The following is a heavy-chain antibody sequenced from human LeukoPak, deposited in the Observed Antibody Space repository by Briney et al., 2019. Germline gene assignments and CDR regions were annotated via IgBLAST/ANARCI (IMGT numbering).Heavy chain of an antibody. Sequence: GGSLRLSCAASGFNFANHAMSWVRQAPGKGLEWVSAISNNGGYTYYADSVQGRFTISRDNSKSTLCLQMNSLRAEDTAVYYCAKQLGYCSDGSCYFPYWGQGTLVTVSS. CDR2: ISNNGGYT. CDR1: GFNFANHA. J-gene: IGHJ4*02. CDR3: AKQLGYCSDGSCYFPY. V-gene: IGHV3-23*01. D-gene: IGHD2-15*01.